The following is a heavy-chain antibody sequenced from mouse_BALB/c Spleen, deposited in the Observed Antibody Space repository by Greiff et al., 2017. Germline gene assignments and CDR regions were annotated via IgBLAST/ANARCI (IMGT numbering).Heavy chain of an antibody. CDR2: ISSGGST. Sequence: DVQLVESGGGLVKPGGSLKLSCAASGFTFSSYAMSWVRQTPEKRLEWVASISSGGSTYYPDSVKGRFTISRDNARNILYLQMSSLRSEDTAMYYCARGRSSYAWFAYWGQGTLVTVSA. CDR1: GFTFSSYA. CDR3: ARGRSSYAWFAY. V-gene: IGHV5-6-5*01. D-gene: IGHD1-1*01. J-gene: IGHJ3*01.